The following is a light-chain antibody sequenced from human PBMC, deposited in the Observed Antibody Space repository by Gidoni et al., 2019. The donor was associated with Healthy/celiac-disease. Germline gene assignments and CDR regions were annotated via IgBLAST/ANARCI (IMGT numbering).Light chain of an antibody. Sequence: ASQSVRSNLAWYQQKPGQAPRLLIYGASTRATGIPARFSGSGSGTEFTLTISSLQSEDFAVYYCQQYNNWPPTWTFXQXTKVEIK. CDR1: QSVRSN. CDR2: GAS. CDR3: QQYNNWPPTWT. V-gene: IGKV3-15*01. J-gene: IGKJ1*01.